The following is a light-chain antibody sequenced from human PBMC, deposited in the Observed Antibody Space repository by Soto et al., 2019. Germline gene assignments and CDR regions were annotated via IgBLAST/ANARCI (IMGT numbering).Light chain of an antibody. CDR2: KAS. CDR3: QQYNSYPS. CDR1: QSISSW. Sequence: DIQMTQSPSTLSASVGDRVTITCRASQSISSWLAWYQQKPGKAPKLLIYKASSLDSGVPARFSGSGSGTEFTLTISSLQPDDFATYYCQQYNSYPSFGGGTKVEIK. V-gene: IGKV1-5*03. J-gene: IGKJ4*01.